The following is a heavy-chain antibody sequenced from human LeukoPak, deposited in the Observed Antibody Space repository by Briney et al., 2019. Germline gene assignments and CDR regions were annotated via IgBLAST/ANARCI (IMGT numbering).Heavy chain of an antibody. J-gene: IGHJ4*02. CDR3: ARGGGFLEWLPKPDLDY. CDR1: GYTFTGYH. V-gene: IGHV1-2*02. CDR2: INPNSGGT. D-gene: IGHD3-3*01. Sequence: ASVKVSCKASGYTFTGYHMHWVRQAPGQGLEWMGWINPNSGGTNYAQKFQGRVTMTRDTSISTAYMELSRLRSDDTAVYYCARGGGFLEWLPKPDLDYWGQGTLVTVSS.